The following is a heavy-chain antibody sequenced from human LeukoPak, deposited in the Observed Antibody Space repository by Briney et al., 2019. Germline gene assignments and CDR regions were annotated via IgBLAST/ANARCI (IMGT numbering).Heavy chain of an antibody. V-gene: IGHV1-18*01. Sequence: ASVKVSCKASGYTFTSYGISWVRQAPGQGLEWMGWFSAYNGNTNYAQKPQGRVTMTTDTSTSAAYMELRSLRSDDTAVYYCARDQHVVVREYYFDYWGQGTLVTVSS. D-gene: IGHD2-2*01. CDR1: GYTFTSYG. CDR2: FSAYNGNT. CDR3: ARDQHVVVREYYFDY. J-gene: IGHJ4*02.